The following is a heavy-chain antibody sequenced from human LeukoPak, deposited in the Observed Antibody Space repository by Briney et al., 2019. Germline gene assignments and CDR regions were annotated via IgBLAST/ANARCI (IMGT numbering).Heavy chain of an antibody. Sequence: GGSLRLSCAASGFSFSSYWMHWVRQVPGKGLVWVARIQYDGSTTNYADSVKGRFTISRDNAKKTLYVQMDSLRAEDTAVYYCARALVAGVTLNALDIWGQGTMLTVSS. D-gene: IGHD2-15*01. CDR1: GFSFSSYW. V-gene: IGHV3-74*01. CDR2: IQYDGSTT. CDR3: ARALVAGVTLNALDI. J-gene: IGHJ3*02.